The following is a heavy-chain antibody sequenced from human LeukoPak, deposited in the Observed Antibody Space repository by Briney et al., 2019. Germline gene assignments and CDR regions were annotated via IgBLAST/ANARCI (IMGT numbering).Heavy chain of an antibody. V-gene: IGHV3-74*01. Sequence: PAGGSLRLSCAASGFTFSNYWMHWVRQAPGKGLEWVSRINPDGSSSNYADSVKGRFTMSRDNAKSMVYLQMDGLRAEDTAVFSCVRQAVSGDSGIAYWGRGVLVTVSS. CDR3: VRQAVSGDSGIAY. D-gene: IGHD4-17*01. CDR1: GFTFSNYW. J-gene: IGHJ4*02. CDR2: INPDGSSS.